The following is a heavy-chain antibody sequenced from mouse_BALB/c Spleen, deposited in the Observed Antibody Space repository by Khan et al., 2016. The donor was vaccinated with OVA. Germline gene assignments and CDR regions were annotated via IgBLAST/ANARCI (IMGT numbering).Heavy chain of an antibody. D-gene: IGHD2-3*01. CDR2: ITHSGDT. Sequence: VQLQESGPGLVKPSQSLFLACSITGFPITSGYYWIWIRQSTGKLLEWMGYITHSGDTFYNPSLQSTISITRATSKNQSFLQLNSVTTEDTAMYDCAGDQGGYYGFACWGQRTLVTVAA. V-gene: IGHV12-3*02. CDR1: GFPITSGYY. CDR3: AGDQGGYYGFAC. J-gene: IGHJ3*01.